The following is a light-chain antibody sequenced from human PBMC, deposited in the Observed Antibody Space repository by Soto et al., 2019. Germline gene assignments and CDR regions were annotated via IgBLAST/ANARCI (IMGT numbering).Light chain of an antibody. Sequence: QSALTQPASVSGSPGQSITISCTGTSNDVGGYKYVSWYQQHPGKAPKLMIYEVDNRPSGVSNRFSGSKSGNTASLTISGLQAADEGDYYCTSFTSITTVIFGGGTKLTVL. CDR3: TSFTSITTVI. CDR2: EVD. J-gene: IGLJ2*01. CDR1: SNDVGGYKY. V-gene: IGLV2-14*01.